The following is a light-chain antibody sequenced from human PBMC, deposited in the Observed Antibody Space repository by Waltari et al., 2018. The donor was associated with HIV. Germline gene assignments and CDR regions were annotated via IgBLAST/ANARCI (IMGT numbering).Light chain of an antibody. CDR2: EDN. Sequence: NFMLTQPHSVSESPGKTIVISCTGSSGNIADNYVQWYQQRPGSAPTTVIYEDNQRQSWGPARFSASIDCSSNSASLTISGLRPEDEADYYCQSYARSCVVFGGGTKLTVL. V-gene: IGLV6-57*02. J-gene: IGLJ2*01. CDR1: SGNIADNY. CDR3: QSYARSCVV.